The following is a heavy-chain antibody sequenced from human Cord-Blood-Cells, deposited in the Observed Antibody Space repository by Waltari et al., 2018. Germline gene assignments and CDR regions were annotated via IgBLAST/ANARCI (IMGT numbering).Heavy chain of an antibody. CDR2: ISYDGSNK. Sequence: QVQLVESGGGVVQPGRSLRLSCAASGFTFSSYGMHWVRQAPGKGLEWVAVISYDGSNKYYADSVKGRFTISRDNSKNTLYLQMNSLRADDTAVYYCAKENSSSSFFAFDIWGQGTMVTVSS. CDR3: AKENSSSSFFAFDI. J-gene: IGHJ3*02. D-gene: IGHD6-6*01. V-gene: IGHV3-30*18. CDR1: GFTFSSYG.